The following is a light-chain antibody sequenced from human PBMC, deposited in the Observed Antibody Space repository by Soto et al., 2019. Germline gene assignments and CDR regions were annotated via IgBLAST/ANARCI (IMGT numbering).Light chain of an antibody. CDR2: EAS. CDR3: QHYKA. V-gene: IGKV1-5*03. J-gene: IGKJ2*01. CDR1: QSISNW. Sequence: DIQMTQSPSALSASVGDRVTIACRASQSISNWLAWYQQKPGKAPKVLIYEASNLESGVPSRFSGSGSGTEFTLTISSLQPDDFATYYCQHYKAFGQGTKVDIK.